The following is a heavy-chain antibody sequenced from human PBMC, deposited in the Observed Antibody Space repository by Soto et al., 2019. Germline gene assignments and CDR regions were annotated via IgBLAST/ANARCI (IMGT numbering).Heavy chain of an antibody. CDR2: IKSKRDGGTT. CDR1: GFMFSSAW. D-gene: IGHD1-1*01. CDR3: VEGWNDF. V-gene: IGHV3-15*01. Sequence: HLVESGGDLVKPGGSLRLSCAASGFMFSSAWVSWVRQAPGKGLEWVGRIKSKRDGGTTDYAPPVKGRFVISRDDSKNTLYLQMNSLKTDDTAVYYCVEGWNDFWGQGTLVAVSS. J-gene: IGHJ4*02.